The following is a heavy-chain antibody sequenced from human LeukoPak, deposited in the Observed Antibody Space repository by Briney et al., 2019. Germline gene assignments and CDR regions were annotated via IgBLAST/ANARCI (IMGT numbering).Heavy chain of an antibody. D-gene: IGHD3-22*01. CDR1: GFTFSSYA. V-gene: IGHV3-23*01. J-gene: IGHJ4*02. Sequence: GGSLSLSCAASGFTFSSYAMSWVRQAPGEXXXXXXXXXXSGGSTYYAXSVKGRFTISRDNSKNTLYLQMNSLRAEDTAVYYCAKEWHYDSSGCDYFDYWGQGTLVTVSS. CDR2: XXXSGGST. CDR3: AKEWHYDSSGCDYFDY.